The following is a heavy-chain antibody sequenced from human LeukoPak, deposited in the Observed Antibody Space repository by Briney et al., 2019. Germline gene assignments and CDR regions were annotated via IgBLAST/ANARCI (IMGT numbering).Heavy chain of an antibody. D-gene: IGHD3-22*01. J-gene: IGHJ4*02. V-gene: IGHV4-59*01. CDR1: GGSISGYY. Sequence: PSETLSLTCTVSGGSISGYYWSWIRQPPGKGLEWIGNMHHSGTTNYSPSLKSRVTISVDTSKNQFSLKLSSVTAADTAVYYCATSPYYYDSSGYSPFDYWGQGTLVTVSS. CDR3: ATSPYYYDSSGYSPFDY. CDR2: MHHSGTT.